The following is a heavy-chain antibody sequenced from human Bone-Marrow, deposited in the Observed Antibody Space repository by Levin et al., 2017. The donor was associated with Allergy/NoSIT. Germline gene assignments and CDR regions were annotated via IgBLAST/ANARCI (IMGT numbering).Heavy chain of an antibody. V-gene: IGHV4-31*03. Sequence: SETLSLTCSVSGGSVSSVNYYWNWIRQHPGKGLEWIGYMYYSGSTDYNPSLKSRVTISVDTSQNQFSLKLTSVTAAATAVYYCARGSLVSRATAPEYWGQGILVSVSS. CDR3: ARGSLVSRATAPEY. CDR2: MYYSGST. CDR1: GGSVSSVNYY. D-gene: IGHD3-10*01. J-gene: IGHJ4*02.